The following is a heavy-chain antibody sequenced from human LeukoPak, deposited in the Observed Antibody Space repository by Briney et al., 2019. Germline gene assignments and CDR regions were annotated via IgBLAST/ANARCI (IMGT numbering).Heavy chain of an antibody. Sequence: PSETLSLTCTVSGGSISSSSYYWGWIRQPPGKGLEWIGSIYYSGSTYYNPSLKSRVTISVDTSKNQFSLKLSSVTAADTAVYYCARVGVTHALGYWGQGTLVTVSS. V-gene: IGHV4-39*01. D-gene: IGHD2-21*02. CDR1: GGSISSSSYY. J-gene: IGHJ4*02. CDR3: ARVGVTHALGY. CDR2: IYYSGST.